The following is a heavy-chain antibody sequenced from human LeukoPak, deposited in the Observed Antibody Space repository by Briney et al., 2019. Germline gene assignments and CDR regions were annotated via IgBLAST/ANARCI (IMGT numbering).Heavy chain of an antibody. J-gene: IGHJ4*02. CDR2: TYYWFKWYY. CDR3: ARSKNYAFDF. V-gene: IGHV6-1*01. Sequence: SQTLSLTCVVSGDSVPGSGVGWHSIRQSPSRGLEWLGKTYYWFKWYYDYAISVKSRITIKPETSRNQFSLQLDSVTPDDTAMYFCARSKNYAFDFWGPGVLVTVSS. D-gene: IGHD1-7*01. CDR1: GDSVPGSGVG.